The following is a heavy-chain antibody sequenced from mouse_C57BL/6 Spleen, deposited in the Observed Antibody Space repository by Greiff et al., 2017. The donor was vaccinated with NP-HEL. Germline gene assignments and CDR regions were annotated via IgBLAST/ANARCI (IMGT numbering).Heavy chain of an antibody. CDR2: IDPSDSET. D-gene: IGHD1-1*01. CDR1: GYTFTSYW. V-gene: IGHV1-52*01. J-gene: IGHJ2*01. CDR3: ASGYYGSSRFDY. Sequence: QVQLQQPGAELVRPGSSVKLSCKASGYTFTSYWMHWVKQRPIQGLEWIGNIDPSDSETHYNQKFKDKATLTVDKSSSTAYMQLSSLTSEDSAVYYCASGYYGSSRFDYWGQGTTLTVSS.